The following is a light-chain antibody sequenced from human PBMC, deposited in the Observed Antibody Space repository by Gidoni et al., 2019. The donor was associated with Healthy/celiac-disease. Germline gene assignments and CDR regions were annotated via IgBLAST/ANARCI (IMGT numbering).Light chain of an antibody. CDR3: QQYYSYPPIP. J-gene: IGKJ5*01. V-gene: IGKV1-8*01. CDR2: AAS. CDR1: QGISSY. Sequence: AIRMTQSPSSFSASTGDRVTSTCRASQGISSYLAWYQQKPWKAPKLLIYAASTLQSGVPAMFSGSGSGTDFTLTISCLQSEDFATYYCQQYYSYPPIPFGQXTRLEIK.